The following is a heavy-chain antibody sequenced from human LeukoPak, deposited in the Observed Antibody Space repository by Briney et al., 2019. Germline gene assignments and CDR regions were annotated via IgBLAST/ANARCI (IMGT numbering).Heavy chain of an antibody. V-gene: IGHV1-46*01. D-gene: IGHD3/OR15-3a*01. Sequence: ASVKVSCKASGYTFASYYMHWVRQAPGQGLEWMGIINPSGGSTSYAQKFQGRVTMTRDTSTSTVYMELSSLRSEDTAVYYCAKDGFWTSRTSYHGAHFFDHWGQGIQVTVSS. CDR1: GYTFASYY. CDR3: AKDGFWTSRTSYHGAHFFDH. CDR2: INPSGGST. J-gene: IGHJ4*02.